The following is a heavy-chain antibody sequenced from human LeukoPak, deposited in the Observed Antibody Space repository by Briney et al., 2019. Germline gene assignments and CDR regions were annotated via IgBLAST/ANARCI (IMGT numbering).Heavy chain of an antibody. Sequence: RGSLRLSCAASGFTFEDYAMHWVRQGPGKGLEWVSLISENGNNIYYADSVKGRFTISRDNSKNSLYLQMNSLRTEDTALYYCAKDLPQYYDFWSGYYGGFDYWGQGTLVTVSS. CDR2: ISENGNNI. CDR1: GFTFEDYA. CDR3: AKDLPQYYDFWSGYYGGFDY. J-gene: IGHJ4*02. V-gene: IGHV3-43*02. D-gene: IGHD3-3*01.